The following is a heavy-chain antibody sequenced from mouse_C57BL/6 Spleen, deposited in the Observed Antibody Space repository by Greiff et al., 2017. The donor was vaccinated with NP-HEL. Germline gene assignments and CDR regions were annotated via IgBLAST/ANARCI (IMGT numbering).Heavy chain of an antibody. CDR1: GFSFTSYG. CDR2: IWRDGST. Sequence: VQRVESGPGLVAPSPSLSITCTVSGFSFTSYGVHWVRQPPGKGLEWLVEIWRDGSTTYYTAIKTGLSNSKDNSTSQVFLKMNSLQTDDTAMYYCARHSYGGYFDYWGQGTTLTVSS. J-gene: IGHJ2*01. CDR3: ARHSYGGYFDY. V-gene: IGHV2-6-1*01. D-gene: IGHD1-1*01.